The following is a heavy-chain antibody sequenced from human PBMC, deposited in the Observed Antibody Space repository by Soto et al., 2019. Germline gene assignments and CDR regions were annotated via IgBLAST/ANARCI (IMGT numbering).Heavy chain of an antibody. J-gene: IGHJ4*02. CDR3: ATDQRYYYDSSGFYRWDH. CDR2: IRAYNDNT. D-gene: IGHD3-22*01. Sequence: ASVKVSCKASGYTFTSYGFSWVRQAPGQGLEWMGWIRAYNDNTNYGQKFQGRVTMTTDTSTSTAYMELRSLRSDDTAVYYCATDQRYYYDSSGFYRWDHWGQGTLVTVSS. CDR1: GYTFTSYG. V-gene: IGHV1-18*01.